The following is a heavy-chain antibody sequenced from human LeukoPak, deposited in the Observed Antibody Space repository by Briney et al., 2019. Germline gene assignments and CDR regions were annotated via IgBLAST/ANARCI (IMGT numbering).Heavy chain of an antibody. CDR2: IIPIFGTA. CDR3: ARSSGYYYLNWLDP. J-gene: IGHJ5*02. Sequence: GASVKVSCKASGGTFSSYAISWVRQAPGQGLEWMGGIIPIFGTANYAQKFQGRATITTDESTSTAYMELSSLRSEDTAVYYCARSSGYYYLNWLDPWGQGTLVTVSS. CDR1: GGTFSSYA. V-gene: IGHV1-69*05. D-gene: IGHD3-22*01.